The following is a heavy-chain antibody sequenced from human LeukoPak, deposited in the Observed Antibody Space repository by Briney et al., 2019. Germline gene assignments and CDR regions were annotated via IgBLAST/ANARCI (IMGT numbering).Heavy chain of an antibody. V-gene: IGHV3-23*01. CDR1: GFTFSSYA. CDR3: AKGYCSSTSCYTGWYYYYGMDV. Sequence: GSLGLSCAASGFTFSSYAMSWVRQAPGKGLEWVSAISGSGGSTYYADSVKGRFTISRDNSKNTLYLQMNSLRAEDTAVYYCAKGYCSSTSCYTGWYYYYGMDVWGQGTTVTVSS. CDR2: ISGSGGST. D-gene: IGHD2-2*02. J-gene: IGHJ6*02.